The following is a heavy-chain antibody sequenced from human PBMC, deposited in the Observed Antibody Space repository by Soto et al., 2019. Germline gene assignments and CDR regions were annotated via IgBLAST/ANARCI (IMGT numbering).Heavy chain of an antibody. CDR3: ARLTMVRGLLYYGMDV. V-gene: IGHV3-21*04. D-gene: IGHD3-10*01. Sequence: GASLRLSCAASGFTFSSYSMNWVRQAPGKGLEWVSSISSSSSYIYYADSVKGRFTISRDNAKNSLYLQMNSLRAEDTAVYYCARLTMVRGLLYYGMDVWGQGT. CDR2: ISSSSSYI. CDR1: GFTFSSYS. J-gene: IGHJ6*02.